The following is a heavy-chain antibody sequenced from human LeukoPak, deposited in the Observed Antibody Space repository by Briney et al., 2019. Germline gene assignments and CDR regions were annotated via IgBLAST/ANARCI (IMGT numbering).Heavy chain of an antibody. D-gene: IGHD6-6*01. V-gene: IGHV4-31*03. J-gene: IGHJ4*02. Sequence: PSRTLSLTCTVSGGSISSGGYYWSWIRQHPGKGLEWIGHIYYSGTSFYNPSLTSRVTISVDTSKNQYSLKLTSVNDADTAVYYCARIERSSYSLGFDYWGQGTLVTVAS. CDR3: ARIERSSYSLGFDY. CDR1: GGSISSGGYY. CDR2: IYYSGTS.